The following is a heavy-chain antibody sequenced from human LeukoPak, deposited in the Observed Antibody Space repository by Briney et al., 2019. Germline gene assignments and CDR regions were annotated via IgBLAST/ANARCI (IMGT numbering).Heavy chain of an antibody. D-gene: IGHD5-12*01. V-gene: IGHV3-43*02. CDR2: ISGDGGST. CDR1: GFTFDDYA. Sequence: GGSLRLSCAASGFTFDDYAMHWVRQAPGKGLEWVSLISGDGGSTYYADSVKGRFTISRDNSKNSLYLQMNSLRTEDTALYYCANVGDILEPLEDYWGQGTLVTVSS. CDR3: ANVGDILEPLEDY. J-gene: IGHJ4*02.